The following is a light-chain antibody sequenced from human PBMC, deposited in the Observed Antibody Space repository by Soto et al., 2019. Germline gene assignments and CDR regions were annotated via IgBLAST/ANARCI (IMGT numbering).Light chain of an antibody. CDR3: RQYKSYPWT. J-gene: IGKJ1*01. Sequence: DIQMTQSPSTLSASVGDRVTITCRASQSISYWLAWYQQKPGKAPNLLIYKASSLESGVPSRYSGSGSATEFTLTISSLQPDDFATYYCRQYKSYPWTFGQGTKVEIK. CDR1: QSISYW. CDR2: KAS. V-gene: IGKV1-5*03.